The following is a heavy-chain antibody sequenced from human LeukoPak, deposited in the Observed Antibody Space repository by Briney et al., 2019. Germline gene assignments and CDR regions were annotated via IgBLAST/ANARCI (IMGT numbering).Heavy chain of an antibody. D-gene: IGHD4-17*01. CDR2: MYTSGST. V-gene: IGHV4-4*07. Sequence: SQTLSLTCSVSGGSISSYYWSWIRQPAGKQPEWIGRMYTSGSTYYNPSLKSRVTMSADTSKNQFSLKLTSVTAADTSVYCCAREGSPAGDYGSIDSWGQGTLVTVSS. CDR1: GGSISSYY. CDR3: AREGSPAGDYGSIDS. J-gene: IGHJ4*02.